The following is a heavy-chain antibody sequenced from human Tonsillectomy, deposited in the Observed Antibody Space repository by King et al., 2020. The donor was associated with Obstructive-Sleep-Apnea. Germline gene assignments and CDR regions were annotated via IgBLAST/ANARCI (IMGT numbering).Heavy chain of an antibody. D-gene: IGHD3-9*01. CDR2: ISAYNGNT. J-gene: IGHJ6*02. CDR1: GYTFTSYG. CDR3: ARESAATYYDILTDGIGSSDSNYYYYYGMDV. V-gene: IGHV1-18*01. Sequence: VQLVESGAEVKKPGASVKVSCKASGYTFTSYGISWVRQAPGQGLEWMGWISAYNGNTNYAQKLQGRVTMTTDTSTSTAYMELRSLRSDDTAVYYCARESAATYYDILTDGIGSSDSNYYYYYGMDVWGQGTTVTVSS.